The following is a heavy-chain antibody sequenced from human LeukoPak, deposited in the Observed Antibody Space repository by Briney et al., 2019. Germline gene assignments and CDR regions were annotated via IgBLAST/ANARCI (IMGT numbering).Heavy chain of an antibody. D-gene: IGHD1-26*01. CDR1: GGSISSGSYY. V-gene: IGHV4-61*02. J-gene: IGHJ4*02. CDR3: PRERIVGALYYFDY. CDR2: IYTSGST. Sequence: SQTLSLTCTVSGGSISSGSYYWSWIRQPAGKGLEWIGRIYTSGSTNYNPSLKSRVTISVDTSKNQFSLKLSSVTAADTAVYYCPRERIVGALYYFDYWGQGTLVTVSS.